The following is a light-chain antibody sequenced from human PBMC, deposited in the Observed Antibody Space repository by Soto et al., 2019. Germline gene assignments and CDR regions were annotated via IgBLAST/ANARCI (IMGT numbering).Light chain of an antibody. Sequence: DIQMTQSPSTLSASVGDRVTITCRASQSISSWLAWYQQKPGKAPKVLIYKASSLESGVPSRFSGSGSGTEFTLTITRLQPDDFATYYCQQYSSYSPAFGQGTKVEIK. CDR3: QQYSSYSPA. V-gene: IGKV1-5*03. J-gene: IGKJ1*01. CDR2: KAS. CDR1: QSISSW.